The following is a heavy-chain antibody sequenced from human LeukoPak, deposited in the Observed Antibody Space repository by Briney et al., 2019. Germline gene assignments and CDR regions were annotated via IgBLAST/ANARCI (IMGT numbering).Heavy chain of an antibody. CDR1: GFTFSDYY. Sequence: GGSLRLSCAASGFTFSDYYMSWIRQAPGKGLEWVSYISSSSSYTNYADSVKGRFTISRDNAKNSLYLQMNGLRAEDTAVYYCARVMTYSSSWYYFDYWGQGTLVTVSS. CDR3: ARVMTYSSSWYYFDY. V-gene: IGHV3-11*06. D-gene: IGHD6-13*01. CDR2: ISSSSSYT. J-gene: IGHJ4*02.